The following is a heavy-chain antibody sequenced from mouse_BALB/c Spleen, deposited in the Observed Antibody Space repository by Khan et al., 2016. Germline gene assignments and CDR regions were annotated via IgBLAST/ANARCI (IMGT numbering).Heavy chain of an antibody. CDR2: ISYSGST. CDR1: GYSITSDYA. CDR3: ARNDYDRGYFDY. Sequence: EVQLQESGPGLVKPSQSLSLTCTVTGYSITSDYAWYWIRQFPGNKLEWMGYISYSGSTSYNPSLKSRISITRDTSKNQFFLQLNSVATEDTATYYGARNDYDRGYFDYWGQGTTLTVSS. D-gene: IGHD2-4*01. J-gene: IGHJ2*01. V-gene: IGHV3-2*02.